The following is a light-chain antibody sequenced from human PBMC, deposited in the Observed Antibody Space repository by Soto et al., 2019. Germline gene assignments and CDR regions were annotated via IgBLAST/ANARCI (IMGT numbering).Light chain of an antibody. V-gene: IGLV2-11*01. J-gene: IGLJ1*01. CDR3: CSYAGSSVYV. CDR1: SSDVGGYNY. Sequence: QSALTQPRSVSGSPGQSVTISCTGTSSDVGGYNYVSWYQQHPGKAPKLMIYDVSKRPSGVPDRFSGSKSGNTASLTISGLQAEDEADYYCCSYAGSSVYVFGTGTKVTAL. CDR2: DVS.